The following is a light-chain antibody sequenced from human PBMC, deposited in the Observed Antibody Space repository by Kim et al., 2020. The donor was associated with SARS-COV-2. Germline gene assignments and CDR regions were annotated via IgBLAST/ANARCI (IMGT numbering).Light chain of an antibody. CDR3: QQSHNLPLT. CDR2: DAS. J-gene: IGKJ4*01. CDR1: QGISNY. V-gene: IGKV1-33*01. Sequence: ASVGDRVTITCQASQGISNYLNWYQQKPGRAPDLLIYDASSLETGVPPRFSGSGSGTDFTFTITSLQPEDIATYYCQQSHNLPLTFGGGTKVDIK.